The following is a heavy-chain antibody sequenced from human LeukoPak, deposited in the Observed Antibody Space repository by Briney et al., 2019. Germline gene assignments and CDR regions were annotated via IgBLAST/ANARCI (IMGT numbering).Heavy chain of an antibody. D-gene: IGHD3-22*01. J-gene: IGHJ5*02. V-gene: IGHV3-7*01. CDR3: ANGRTYSSGP. CDR2: IKPDGSAQ. Sequence: PGGSLRLSCAASGFTFSNSWMSWVRQAPGKGLEWVATIKPDGSAQYYVDSVKGRFTISRDNAKNSLFLQINSLRAEDTAVYYCANGRTYSSGPWGQGTLVTVSS. CDR1: GFTFSNSW.